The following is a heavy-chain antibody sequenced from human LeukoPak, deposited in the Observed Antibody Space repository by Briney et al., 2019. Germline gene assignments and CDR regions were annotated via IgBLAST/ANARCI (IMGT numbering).Heavy chain of an antibody. CDR1: GFTFSSYA. CDR2: ISGSGGST. V-gene: IGHV3-23*01. D-gene: IGHD2-2*01. Sequence: GGSLRLSCAASGFTFSSYAMSWVRQAPGRGLEWVSTISGSGGSTYYADSVKGRFTISRDNSKNTLYLQMNSLRAEDTAVYYCAKDIVVVPAARRDFGYWGQGTLVTVSS. CDR3: AKDIVVVPAARRDFGY. J-gene: IGHJ4*02.